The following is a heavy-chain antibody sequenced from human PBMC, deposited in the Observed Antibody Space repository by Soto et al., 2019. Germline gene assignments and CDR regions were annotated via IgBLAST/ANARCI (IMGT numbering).Heavy chain of an antibody. V-gene: IGHV4-30-4*01. CDR1: GGSISSGDYY. CDR2: IYYSGST. CDR3: XXXXXXSXYFDY. Sequence: QVQLQESGPGLVKPSQTLSLTCTVSGGSISSGDYYWSWIRQPPGKGLEWIGYIYYSGSTYYNPXXXXXXXXXXXXXXXXXXXXXXXXXXXXXXXXXXXXXXXXSXYFDYWGQGTLVTVSS. J-gene: IGHJ4*02.